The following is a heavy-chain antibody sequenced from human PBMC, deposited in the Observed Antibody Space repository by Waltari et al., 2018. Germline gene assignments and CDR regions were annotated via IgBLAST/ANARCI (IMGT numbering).Heavy chain of an antibody. Sequence: EVQLLESGGGLVQPGGSLRLSCAASGFPFSSYAMSWVRQAPGKGLGWVSAISGSGGSTYYADSVKGRFTISRDNSKNTLYLQMNSLRAEDTAVYYCAKELVRGITMIVVERYYFDYWGQGTLVTVSS. D-gene: IGHD3-22*01. CDR3: AKELVRGITMIVVERYYFDY. V-gene: IGHV3-23*01. J-gene: IGHJ4*02. CDR2: ISGSGGST. CDR1: GFPFSSYA.